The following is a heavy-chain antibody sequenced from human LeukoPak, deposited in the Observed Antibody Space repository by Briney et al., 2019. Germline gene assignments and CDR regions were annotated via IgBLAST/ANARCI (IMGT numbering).Heavy chain of an antibody. CDR1: GYTFTDYY. Sequence: ASVKVSCKTSGYTFTDYYMHWVRQAPGQGLKWMGRINPNSGDTNYAQKFQGRVTVTRDTSISTAYMELTRLRSDDAAVYYCAREEKYYYDSSGYLDWGQGTLVTVSS. CDR3: AREEKYYYDSSGYLD. D-gene: IGHD3-22*01. CDR2: INPNSGDT. V-gene: IGHV1-2*06. J-gene: IGHJ4*02.